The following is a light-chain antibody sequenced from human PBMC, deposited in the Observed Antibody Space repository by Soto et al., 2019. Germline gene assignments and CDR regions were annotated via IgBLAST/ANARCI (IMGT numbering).Light chain of an antibody. CDR1: PSMNTP. CDR3: QQYNNSPLT. Sequence: TQSPCALPVSQGERATLSCTAIPSMNTPSAWYQQKPGKAPRALFYGASLSATGIPARFSGSGSGTVFTLRITGLQSEDFAVYYCQQYNNSPLTCGLGPDWRL. CDR2: GAS. J-gene: IGKJ5*01. V-gene: IGKV3-15*01.